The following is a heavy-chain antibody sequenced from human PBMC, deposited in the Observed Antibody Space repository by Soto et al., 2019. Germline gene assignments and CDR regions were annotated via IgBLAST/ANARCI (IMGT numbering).Heavy chain of an antibody. Sequence: SETLSLTCAVSGGSISSSNWWSWVRQPPGKGLEWIGEIYHSGSTNYNPSLKSRVTISVDKSKNQFSLKLSSVTAADTAVYFCARDLSSGYESYYFDYWGQGTLVTVSS. CDR1: GGSISSSNW. CDR2: IYHSGST. V-gene: IGHV4-4*02. D-gene: IGHD3-22*01. J-gene: IGHJ4*02. CDR3: ARDLSSGYESYYFDY.